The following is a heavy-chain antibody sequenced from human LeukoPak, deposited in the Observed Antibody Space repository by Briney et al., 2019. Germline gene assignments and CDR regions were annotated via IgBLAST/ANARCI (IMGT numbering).Heavy chain of an antibody. CDR3: ARDRVATHSDAFDI. D-gene: IGHD5-12*01. J-gene: IGHJ3*02. CDR2: INPNSGGT. Sequence: ASVKVSCKASGYTFTGYYMHWVRQAPGQGLEWMRWINPNSGGTNYAQKFQGRVTMTRDTSISTAYMELSRLRSDDTAVYYCARDRVATHSDAFDIWGQGTMVTVSS. CDR1: GYTFTGYY. V-gene: IGHV1-2*02.